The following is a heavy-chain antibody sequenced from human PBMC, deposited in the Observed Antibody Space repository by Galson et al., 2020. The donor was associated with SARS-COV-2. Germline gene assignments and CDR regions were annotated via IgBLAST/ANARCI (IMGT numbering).Heavy chain of an antibody. Sequence: SETLSFTCTVSGYSISSGYLGYLWGWVRQPPGKGLEWIGSIFHSGSTYYNPSLKSRVTMSVDTSKNQFSLKLSFVTAADTDVYYCGRGGFGSVDYWGQGTLVTVSS. J-gene: IGHJ4*02. CDR3: GRGGFGSVDY. V-gene: IGHV4-38-2*02. CDR2: IFHSGST. D-gene: IGHD3-10*01. CDR1: GYSISSGYL.